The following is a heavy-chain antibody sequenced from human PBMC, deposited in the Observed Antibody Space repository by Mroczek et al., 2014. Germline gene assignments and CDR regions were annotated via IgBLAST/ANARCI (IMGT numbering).Heavy chain of an antibody. J-gene: IGHJ3*02. V-gene: IGHV4-59*01. CDR2: IYYSGST. D-gene: IGHD4-23*01. CDR3: ARVFHGGIGAFDI. Sequence: QVQLVQSGPGLVKPSETLSLTCTVSGGSISSYYWSWIRQPPGKGLEWIGYIYYSGSTNYNPSLKSRVTISVDTSKNQFSLKLSSVTAADTAVYYCARVFHGGIGAFDIWGQGTMVTVSS. CDR1: GGSISSYY.